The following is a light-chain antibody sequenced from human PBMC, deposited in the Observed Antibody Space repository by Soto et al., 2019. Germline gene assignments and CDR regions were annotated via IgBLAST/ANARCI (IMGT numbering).Light chain of an antibody. CDR3: QQYNNWPPAYT. Sequence: EIVMTQSPATLSVSPGERATLSRRASQSVTKNLAWFQQKLGQAPRLLIYGASTRATGIPARFSGSGSGTEFTLTISSLQSEDFAVYYCQQYNNWPPAYTFGQGTKLEIK. CDR1: QSVTKN. CDR2: GAS. V-gene: IGKV3-15*01. J-gene: IGKJ2*01.